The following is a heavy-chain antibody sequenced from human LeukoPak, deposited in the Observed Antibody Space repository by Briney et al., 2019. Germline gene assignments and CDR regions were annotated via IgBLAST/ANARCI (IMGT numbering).Heavy chain of an antibody. J-gene: IGHJ6*02. Sequence: SETLSLTCTVSGGSISSYYWSWIRQPPGKGLEWIGYIYYSRSTNYNPSLKSRVTISVDTSKNQFSLKLSSVTAADTAVYYCARRLEFNSSGWYYYGMDVWGQGTTVTVSS. CDR3: ARRLEFNSSGWYYYGMDV. D-gene: IGHD6-19*01. CDR1: GGSISSYY. V-gene: IGHV4-59*08. CDR2: IYYSRST.